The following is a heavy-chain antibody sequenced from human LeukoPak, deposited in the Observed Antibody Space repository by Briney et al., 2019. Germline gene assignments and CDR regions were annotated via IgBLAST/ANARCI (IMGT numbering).Heavy chain of an antibody. V-gene: IGHV1-69*13. CDR1: GGTFSNYA. D-gene: IGHD1-26*01. J-gene: IGHJ6*03. Sequence: ASVKVSCKASGGTFSNYAISWVRQAPGQGLEWMGGIIPIFDTADYAQKFQGRLTITADESTSTAYMELSSLRAEDTAVYYCARVNGSGRQGYYYYYMDVWGKGTTVTISS. CDR2: IIPIFDTA. CDR3: ARVNGSGRQGYYYYYMDV.